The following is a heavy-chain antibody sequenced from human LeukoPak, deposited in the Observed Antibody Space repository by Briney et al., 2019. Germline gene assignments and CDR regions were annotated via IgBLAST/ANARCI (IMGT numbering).Heavy chain of an antibody. CDR2: IYSGGST. Sequence: GGSLRLSCAASGFTVSSNYMSWVRQAPGKGLEWVSVIYSGGSTYYADSVKGRFTISRDNSKNTLYLQMNSLRAEDTAVYYCARERAPYYFDYWGQGTLVTVSS. CDR1: GFTVSSNY. CDR3: ARERAPYYFDY. V-gene: IGHV3-66*01. J-gene: IGHJ4*02.